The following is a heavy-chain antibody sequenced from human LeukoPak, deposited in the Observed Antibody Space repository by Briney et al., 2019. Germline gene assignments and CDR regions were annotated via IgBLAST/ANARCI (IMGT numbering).Heavy chain of an antibody. CDR2: INHSGST. CDR3: ARLTIFGVVDY. V-gene: IGHV4-34*01. J-gene: IGHJ4*02. CDR1: GGSFSGYY. D-gene: IGHD3-3*01. Sequence: PSETLSLTCAVYGGSFSGYYWSWIRQPPGKGLEWIGEINHSGSTNYNPSLKSRVTISVDTSKNQFSLKLSSVTAADTAVYYRARLTIFGVVDYWGQGTLVTVSS.